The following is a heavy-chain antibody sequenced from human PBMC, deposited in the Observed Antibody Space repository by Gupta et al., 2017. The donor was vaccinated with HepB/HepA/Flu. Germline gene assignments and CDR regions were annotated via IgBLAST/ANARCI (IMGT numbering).Heavy chain of an antibody. J-gene: IGHJ6*02. CDR2: ISYDGSNK. CDR1: GFPFSSYA. D-gene: IGHD2-8*01. CDR3: ARDVRTRRYYYYYGMDV. Sequence: QVQLVVSGGGVVQPGRSLRLSCAASGFPFSSYAMHWVRQAPGKGLEWVAVISYDGSNKYYADSVKGRFTISRDNSKNTLYLQMNSLRAEDTAVYYCARDVRTRRYYYYYGMDVWGQGTTVTVSS. V-gene: IGHV3-30-3*01.